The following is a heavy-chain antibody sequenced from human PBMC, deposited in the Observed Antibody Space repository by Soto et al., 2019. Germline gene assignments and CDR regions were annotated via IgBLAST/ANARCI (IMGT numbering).Heavy chain of an antibody. CDR2: FYYDGIT. Sequence: SETLSFTCIVSGGSLSDANYYWVWIRQPPGEGLEWFGRFYYDGITYYTWSLKCRVSISVDTSKNHFCMMLTSLTTADPAVYSCARRSRIVVAPTWGQGTLVNISS. V-gene: IGHV4-39*02. CDR3: ARRSRIVVAPT. D-gene: IGHD6-19*01. J-gene: IGHJ4*02. CDR1: GGSLSDANYY.